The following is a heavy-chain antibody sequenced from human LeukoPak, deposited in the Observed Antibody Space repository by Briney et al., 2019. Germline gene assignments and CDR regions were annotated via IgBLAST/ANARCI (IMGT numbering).Heavy chain of an antibody. J-gene: IGHJ6*02. CDR2: ISAYNGNT. CDR3: ARDNPPYCGGDCYAYGMDV. D-gene: IGHD2-21*02. Sequence: GASVKVSCKASGYTFTSYGISWVRQAPGQGLEWMGWISAYNGNTNYAQKLQGRVTMTTDTSTSTAYMELRSLSSDDTAVYYCARDNPPYCGGDCYAYGMDVWGQGTTVTVSS. V-gene: IGHV1-18*01. CDR1: GYTFTSYG.